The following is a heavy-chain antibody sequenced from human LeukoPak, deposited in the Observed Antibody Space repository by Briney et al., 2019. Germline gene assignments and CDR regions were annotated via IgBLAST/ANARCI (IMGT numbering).Heavy chain of an antibody. CDR2: ISSSGSTI. CDR3: ARDRGYSYDLLGSYYYYYMDV. D-gene: IGHD5-18*01. V-gene: IGHV3-11*04. J-gene: IGHJ6*03. CDR1: GFTFSDYY. Sequence: GGSLRLSCAASGFTFSDYYISWIRQAPGKGLEWVSYISSSGSTIYYADSVKGRFTISRDNAKNSLYLRMNSLRAEDTAVYYCARDRGYSYDLLGSYYYYYMDVWGKGTTVTISS.